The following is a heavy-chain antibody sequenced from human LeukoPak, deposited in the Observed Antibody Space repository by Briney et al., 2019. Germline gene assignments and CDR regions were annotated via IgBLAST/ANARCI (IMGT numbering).Heavy chain of an antibody. Sequence: SETLSLTCTVSGGSISSSSYYWGWIRQPPGKGLEWIGSIYYSGSTYYNPSLKSRVTISVDTSKNQFSLKLSSVTAADTAVYYCARDLTMVRGGPFAFDIWGQGTMVTVSS. CDR2: IYYSGST. J-gene: IGHJ3*02. CDR1: GGSISSSSYY. D-gene: IGHD3-10*01. CDR3: ARDLTMVRGGPFAFDI. V-gene: IGHV4-39*07.